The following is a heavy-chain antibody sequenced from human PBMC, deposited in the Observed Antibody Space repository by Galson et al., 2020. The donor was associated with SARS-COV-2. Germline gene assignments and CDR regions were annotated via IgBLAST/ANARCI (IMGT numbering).Heavy chain of an antibody. J-gene: IGHJ4*02. Sequence: GESLKISCTASGFTFGDYAMSWFRQAPGKGLEWVGFIRSKAYGGTTEYAASVKGRFTISRDGSKSIAYLQMNSPKTEDTAVYYCTRAGYNSKPPDYWGQGTLVTVSS. D-gene: IGHD6-13*01. V-gene: IGHV3-49*01. CDR3: TRAGYNSKPPDY. CDR2: IRSKAYGGTT. CDR1: GFTFGDYA.